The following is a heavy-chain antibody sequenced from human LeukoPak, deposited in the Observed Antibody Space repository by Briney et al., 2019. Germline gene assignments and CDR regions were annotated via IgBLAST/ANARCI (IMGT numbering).Heavy chain of an antibody. CDR3: ARDGWPHKSGYLDY. CDR1: GGSISSSNW. J-gene: IGHJ4*02. Sequence: SETLSLTCAVSGGSISSSNWWSWVRQPPGKGLEWIGEIYHSGSTNYNPSLKSRVTISVDKSKNQFSLKLSSVTAADTAVYYCARDGWPHKSGYLDYWGQGTLVTVSS. V-gene: IGHV4-4*02. CDR2: IYHSGST. D-gene: IGHD3-22*01.